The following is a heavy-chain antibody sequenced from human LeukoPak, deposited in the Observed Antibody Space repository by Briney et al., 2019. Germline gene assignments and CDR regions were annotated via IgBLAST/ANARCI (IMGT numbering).Heavy chain of an antibody. V-gene: IGHV3-48*01. CDR3: ARLRGGGITMFGVPRPASDL. J-gene: IGHJ5*02. D-gene: IGHD3-3*01. Sequence: GGSLRLSCAASGFTFSSYSMNWVRQAPGKGLEWISYIKSDNNSIYYADSVKGRFIISRDSVKNSLYLQMSGLRAEDTALYYCARLRGGGITMFGVPRPASDLWGQGTLVTVSS. CDR1: GFTFSSYS. CDR2: IKSDNNSI.